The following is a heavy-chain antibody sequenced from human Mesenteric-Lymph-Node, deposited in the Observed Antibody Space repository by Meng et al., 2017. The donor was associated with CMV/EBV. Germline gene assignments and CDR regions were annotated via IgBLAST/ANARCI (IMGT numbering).Heavy chain of an antibody. CDR3: ARATVEMANYYYYYGMDV. CDR2: INPSGGST. CDR1: GYTFTGFY. D-gene: IGHD5-24*01. V-gene: IGHV1-46*01. J-gene: IGHJ6*02. Sequence: ASVKVSCKASGYTFTGFYIHWVRQAPGQGLEWMGIINPSGGSTSYAQKFQGRVTMTRDTSTSTVYMELSSLRSEDTAVYYCARATVEMANYYYYYGMDVWGQGTTVTVSS.